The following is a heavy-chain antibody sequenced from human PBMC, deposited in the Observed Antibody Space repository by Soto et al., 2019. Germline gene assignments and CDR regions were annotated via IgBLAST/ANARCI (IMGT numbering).Heavy chain of an antibody. CDR1: GFTPGSYA. J-gene: IGHJ4*02. D-gene: IGHD2-21*02. CDR3: ARAMHSADCYHCYFDS. Sequence: GGSLRLSSAPSGFTPGSYATHWVSHLPSKGLEWMGVIWDYGSSKIYADSVKGRFTISRDNSKSTLYLQMSSLRAEDTAVYYCARAMHSADCYHCYFDSWGQGTLVTVSS. V-gene: IGHV3-33*01. CDR2: IWDYGSSK.